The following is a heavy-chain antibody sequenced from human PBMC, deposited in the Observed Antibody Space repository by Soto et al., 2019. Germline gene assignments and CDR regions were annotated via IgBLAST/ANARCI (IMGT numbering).Heavy chain of an antibody. CDR1: GGSISSSSYY. Sequence: QLQLQESGPGLVKPSETLSLTCTVSGGSISSSSYYWGWIRQPPGKGLEWIGSIYYSGSTYYNPSLKSRVTISVDTSKNQFSLKLSSVTAADTAVYYCAREGIADYDYFDYWGQGTLVTVSS. CDR2: IYYSGST. D-gene: IGHD6-13*01. CDR3: AREGIADYDYFDY. V-gene: IGHV4-39*02. J-gene: IGHJ4*02.